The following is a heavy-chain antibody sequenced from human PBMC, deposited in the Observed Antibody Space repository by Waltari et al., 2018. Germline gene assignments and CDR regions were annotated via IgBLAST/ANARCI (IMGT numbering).Heavy chain of an antibody. V-gene: IGHV3-74*01. Sequence: EVQLVESGGGLVQPGGSLRLSCAASGFTFSSHWMHWVRQGPGKGLVGGSRISSDGSATNYADSVKGRFTISRDNAKNTLYLQMNSLRVDDSAVYYCARGISTSWWGQGTLVTVSS. CDR3: ARGISTSW. CDR2: ISSDGSAT. CDR1: GFTFSSHW. J-gene: IGHJ4*02.